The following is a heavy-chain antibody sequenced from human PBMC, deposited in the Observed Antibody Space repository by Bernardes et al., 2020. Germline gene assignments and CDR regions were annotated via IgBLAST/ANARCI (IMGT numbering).Heavy chain of an antibody. CDR3: AADNLVVGS. Sequence: SVKVSCKASGLTFMSSAMQWVRQARGRRLEWIGWIVVANGNTNYAQKFQERVIITRDVSTSTVFMEMRSLRFDDTAVYYCAADNLVVGSWGQGTLVTVSS. CDR2: IVVANGNT. V-gene: IGHV1-58*02. J-gene: IGHJ4*02. CDR1: GLTFMSSA. D-gene: IGHD2-21*01.